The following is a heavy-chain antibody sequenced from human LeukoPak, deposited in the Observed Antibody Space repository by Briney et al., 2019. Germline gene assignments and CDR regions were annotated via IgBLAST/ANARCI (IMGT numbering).Heavy chain of an antibody. V-gene: IGHV3-23*01. Sequence: PGGSLRLSCAASGFIVSSNYMSWVRQAPGKGLEWVSVISGSGDSTYYADSVKGRFTISRDNSKNTLYLQMNSLTAEDTAVYYCARDRMGAILYFDYWGQGTLVTVSS. CDR1: GFIVSSNY. D-gene: IGHD1-26*01. CDR3: ARDRMGAILYFDY. CDR2: ISGSGDST. J-gene: IGHJ4*02.